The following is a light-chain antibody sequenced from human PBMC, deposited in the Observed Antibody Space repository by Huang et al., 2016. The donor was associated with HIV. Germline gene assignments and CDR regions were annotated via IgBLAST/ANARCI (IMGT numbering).Light chain of an antibody. V-gene: IGKV3-20*01. CDR1: QSVISSY. J-gene: IGKJ3*01. CDR3: QHYGRSPPFT. CDR2: GAS. Sequence: EIVLTQSPGTLSLSPGDTATLSCRASQSVISSYLAWYQQRPGQSPRLLMYGASSRATGIPDRFSGSGSGTENTLTINSLEPEDSAIYFCQHYGRSPPFTFGPGTRLHIK.